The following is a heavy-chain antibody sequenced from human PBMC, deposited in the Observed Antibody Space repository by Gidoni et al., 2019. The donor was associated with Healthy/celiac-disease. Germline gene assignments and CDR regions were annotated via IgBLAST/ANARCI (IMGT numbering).Heavy chain of an antibody. Sequence: EVQLLESGGGLVQPGGSLRLSCAASGFTFSSYARSWVRQAPGKGLEWVSAISGSGGSTYYADSVKGRFTISRDNSKNTLYLQMNSLRAEDTAVYYCAIALIFGVAPFDPWGQGTLVTVSS. CDR2: ISGSGGST. CDR3: AIALIFGVAPFDP. V-gene: IGHV3-23*01. D-gene: IGHD3-3*01. J-gene: IGHJ5*02. CDR1: GFTFSSYA.